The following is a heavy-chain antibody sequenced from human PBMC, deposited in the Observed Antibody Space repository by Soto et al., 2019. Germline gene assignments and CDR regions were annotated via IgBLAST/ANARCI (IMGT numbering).Heavy chain of an antibody. V-gene: IGHV3-30*03. J-gene: IGHJ3*02. D-gene: IGHD6-19*01. CDR3: KNVIEVAGNLDALDI. CDR1: GFTFSSYG. CDR2: ISNDGSNK. Sequence: SGGSLRLSCAASGFTFSSYGMHWVRQATGKGLEWVAVISNDGSNKYYADSVKGRFTISRDNSKNTLYLQMNSLRAEDTAVYYCKNVIEVAGNLDALDIWGQGKMVTVSS.